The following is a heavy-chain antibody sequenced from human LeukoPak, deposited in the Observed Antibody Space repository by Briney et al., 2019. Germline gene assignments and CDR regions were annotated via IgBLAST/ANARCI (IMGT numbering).Heavy chain of an antibody. CDR1: GFTFTSYA. CDR2: IVGSGGSS. CDR3: AKGCLGTYSYAPFDY. Sequence: GGSLRLSCAASGFTFTSYAMSWVRQAPGKGLEWVSAIVGSGGSSYYADSVKGRFTISRDNSKNTLYLQMNSLRAEDTAVYYCAKGCLGTYSYAPFDYWGQGTLVTVSS. D-gene: IGHD5-18*01. V-gene: IGHV3-23*01. J-gene: IGHJ4*02.